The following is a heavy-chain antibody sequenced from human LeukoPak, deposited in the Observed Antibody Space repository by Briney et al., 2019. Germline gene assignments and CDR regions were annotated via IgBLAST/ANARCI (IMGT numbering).Heavy chain of an antibody. CDR3: ARDLSSYYFDY. Sequence: PGGSLRLSCAASGFTFSSYSMNWVRQAPGKGLDWVSSISSSSSYIYYADSVKGRFTISRDNAKNSLYLQMNSLRAEDTAVYYCARDLSSYYFDYWGQGTLITVSS. J-gene: IGHJ4*02. CDR2: ISSSSSYI. CDR1: GFTFSSYS. V-gene: IGHV3-21*01. D-gene: IGHD6-6*01.